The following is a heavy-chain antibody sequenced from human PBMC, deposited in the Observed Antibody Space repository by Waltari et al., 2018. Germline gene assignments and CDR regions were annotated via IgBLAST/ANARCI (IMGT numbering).Heavy chain of an antibody. V-gene: IGHV4-39*01. J-gene: IGHJ4*02. D-gene: IGHD2-15*01. CDR1: GGSIRRSTYY. CDR3: ARHGRVVDVVVVVAATLIDY. Sequence: QLQLQESGPGLVKPSETLSLTCTVSGGSIRRSTYYWGWIRQAPGKGLEGIGSIYESGSIYYNPSLNSRVTLSVDTSKNQFSLQLSSVTAADTAVYYCARHGRVVDVVVVVAATLIDYWGQGTLVTVSS. CDR2: IYESGSI.